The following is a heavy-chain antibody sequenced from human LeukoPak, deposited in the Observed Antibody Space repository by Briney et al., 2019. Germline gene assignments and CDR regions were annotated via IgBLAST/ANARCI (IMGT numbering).Heavy chain of an antibody. CDR3: VRDRGFGADDY. CDR2: ISWNSGSI. CDR1: GFTFDDYA. D-gene: IGHD3-10*01. V-gene: IGHV3-9*01. Sequence: GGSLRLSCAASGFTFDDYAMHWVRQAPGKGLEWVSGISWNSGSIGYADSVKGRFTISRDNAKNSLYLQMNSLRAEDTAVYYCVRDRGFGADDYWGQGTLVTVSS. J-gene: IGHJ4*02.